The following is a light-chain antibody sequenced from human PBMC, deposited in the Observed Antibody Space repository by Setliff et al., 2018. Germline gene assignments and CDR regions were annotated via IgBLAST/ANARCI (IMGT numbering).Light chain of an antibody. CDR3: QQTFGAPWT. J-gene: IGKJ1*01. CDR1: ESISNY. Sequence: DIQMTQSPSSLSASVGDRVTITCRASESISNYLNWYQQRPGTAPKLLIYAASSLQSGVPSRFSGSGSETDFTLTIRSLQPEDFATYYCQQTFGAPWTFGQGTKV. V-gene: IGKV1-39*01. CDR2: AAS.